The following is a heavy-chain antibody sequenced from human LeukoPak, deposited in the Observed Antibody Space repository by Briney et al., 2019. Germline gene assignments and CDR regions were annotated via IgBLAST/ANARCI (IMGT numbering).Heavy chain of an antibody. D-gene: IGHD5-24*01. J-gene: IGHJ4*02. CDR1: GGSLSSGGYF. Sequence: PSETLSLTCAVSGGSLSSGGYFWGWIRPYPGKGLEWIGCISHSGTSYYNPSLKSRVTISVDTSRNQFSLELSSVTAADTAVYFCARERRDGHNYSDFWGQGALVTVSS. V-gene: IGHV4-31*11. CDR3: ARERRDGHNYSDF. CDR2: ISHSGTS.